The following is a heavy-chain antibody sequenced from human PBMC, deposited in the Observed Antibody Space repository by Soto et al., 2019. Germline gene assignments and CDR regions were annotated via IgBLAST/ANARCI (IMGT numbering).Heavy chain of an antibody. Sequence: QVQLQQWGAGLLKPSETLSLTCAVYGGSFSGYYWTWIRQPPGTGLEWIGEINHSGSTNYNPSLTSRTTISVATSKNQFSLKLTSVTAADTAVYFCARDKITGLFGYWGQGTLVTVSS. CDR1: GGSFSGYY. D-gene: IGHD2-8*02. CDR2: INHSGST. CDR3: ARDKITGLFGY. J-gene: IGHJ4*02. V-gene: IGHV4-34*01.